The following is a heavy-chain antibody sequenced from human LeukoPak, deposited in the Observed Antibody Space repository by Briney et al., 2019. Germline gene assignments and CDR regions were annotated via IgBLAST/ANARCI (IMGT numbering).Heavy chain of an antibody. D-gene: IGHD3-10*01. CDR2: IIPIFGTA. CDR1: GGTFSSYA. CDR3: ARGGYYGSGSSPPYYYYYMDV. J-gene: IGHJ6*03. Sequence: ASVTVSCKASGGTFSSYAISWVRQAPGQGLEWMGGIIPIFGTANYAQKFQGRVTITTDESTSTAYMELSSLRSEDTAVYYCARGGYYGSGSSPPYYYYYMDVWGKGTTVTVSS. V-gene: IGHV1-69*05.